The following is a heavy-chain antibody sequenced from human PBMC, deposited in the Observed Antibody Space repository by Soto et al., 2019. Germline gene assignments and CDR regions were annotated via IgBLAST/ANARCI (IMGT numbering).Heavy chain of an antibody. CDR3: ARKMTTGGLDY. D-gene: IGHD1-1*01. CDR1: GGSISTYY. CDR2: IYHTGSA. V-gene: IGHV4-59*01. J-gene: IGHJ4*02. Sequence: SETLSLTCTVSGGSISTYYWSWIRQSPGKGLEWIGYIYHTGSANYNPSLKGRVTISVDTSKNQFSLKLRSVTAADTAVYYCARKMTTGGLDYWGQGTLVTVSS.